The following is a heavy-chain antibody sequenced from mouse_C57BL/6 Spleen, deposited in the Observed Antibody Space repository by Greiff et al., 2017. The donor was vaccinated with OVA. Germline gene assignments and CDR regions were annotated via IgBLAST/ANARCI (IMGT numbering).Heavy chain of an antibody. CDR3: TRSDNYRKGNFDY. D-gene: IGHD2-14*01. CDR2: IDPETGGT. V-gene: IGHV1-15*01. Sequence: QVQLQQSGAELVRPGASVTLSCKASGYTFTDYEMHWVKQTPVHGLEWIGAIDPETGGTAYNQKFKGKAILTADKSSSTAYMELRSLTSEDSAVYYCTRSDNYRKGNFDYWGQGTTLTVSS. J-gene: IGHJ2*01. CDR1: GYTFTDYE.